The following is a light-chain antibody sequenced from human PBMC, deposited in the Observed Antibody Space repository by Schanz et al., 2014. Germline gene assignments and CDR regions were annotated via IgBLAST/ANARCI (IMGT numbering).Light chain of an antibody. CDR1: QSVSSN. CDR3: QQYYSLPLT. V-gene: IGKV3D-15*01. J-gene: IGKJ4*01. Sequence: PGEGATLSCRASQSVSSNLAWYQQKPGQAPRLLIYGAFSRATGIPDRFSGSGSGTDFTLTISSLQAEDVAVYYCQQYYSLPLTFGGGTKVEIK. CDR2: GAF.